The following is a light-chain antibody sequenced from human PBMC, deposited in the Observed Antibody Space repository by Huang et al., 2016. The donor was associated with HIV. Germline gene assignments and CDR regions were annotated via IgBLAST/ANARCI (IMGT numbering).Light chain of an antibody. CDR2: DAS. CDR1: QDISTN. J-gene: IGKJ2*01. Sequence: DIQMTQSPSSLSASVGDTVTITCQASQDISTNLNWYRQKPANAPKVLIYDASNLVTGVASRFSGSGSRTDFTFTISRLQPEDIATYYCQQYDNLPYTFGQGTKLEI. CDR3: QQYDNLPYT. V-gene: IGKV1-33*01.